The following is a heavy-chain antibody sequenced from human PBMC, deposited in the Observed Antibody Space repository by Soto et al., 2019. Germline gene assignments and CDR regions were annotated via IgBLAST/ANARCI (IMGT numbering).Heavy chain of an antibody. V-gene: IGHV4-59*12. CDR3: ARRKQLVRYLPYGMDV. D-gene: IGHD6-13*01. CDR2: INYSGST. J-gene: IGHJ6*02. Sequence: PSETLSLTCTVSGGSISSYYWSWIRQPPGKGLEWIGDINYSGSTNYNPSLKSRVTISVDTSKNQFSLKLSSVTAADTAVYYCARRKQLVRYLPYGMDVWGQGTTVTVSS. CDR1: GGSISSYY.